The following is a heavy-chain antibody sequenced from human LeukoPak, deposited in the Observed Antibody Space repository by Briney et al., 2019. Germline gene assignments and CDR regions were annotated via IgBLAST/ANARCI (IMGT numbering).Heavy chain of an antibody. V-gene: IGHV4-34*01. CDR3: ARGGELVSPYNWFDP. CDR1: GGSFSGYY. D-gene: IGHD1-1*01. Sequence: SETLSLTCAVYGGSFSGYYWSWIRQPPGKGLEWIGEINHSGSTNSNPSLKSRVTISVDTSKNQFSLKLSSVTAADTAVYYCARGGELVSPYNWFDPWGQGTLVTVSS. CDR2: INHSGST. J-gene: IGHJ5*02.